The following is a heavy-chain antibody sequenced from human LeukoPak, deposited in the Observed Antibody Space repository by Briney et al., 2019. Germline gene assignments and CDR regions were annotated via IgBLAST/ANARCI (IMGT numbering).Heavy chain of an antibody. Sequence: GGSLRLSCAGSGFTFSSHWIGWVRQAPGKGLEWVAHINQDGSQKYYVDSVEGRFAISRDNSKNTLYLQMNSLRAEDTAVYYCARQPQYYYDSSAYWNYWGQGTLVTVSS. CDR2: INQDGSQK. CDR1: GFTFSSHW. CDR3: ARQPQYYYDSSAYWNY. D-gene: IGHD3-22*01. V-gene: IGHV3-7*03. J-gene: IGHJ4*02.